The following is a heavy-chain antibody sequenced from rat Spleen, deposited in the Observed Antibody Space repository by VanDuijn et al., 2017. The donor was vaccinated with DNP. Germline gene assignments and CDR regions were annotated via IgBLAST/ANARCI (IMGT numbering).Heavy chain of an antibody. CDR1: GYSITSSYR. J-gene: IGHJ2*01. D-gene: IGHD1-7*01. CDR3: ARWTRYFDY. CDR2: INSAGST. Sequence: EVQLQESGPGLVKPSQSLSLTCSVTGYSITSSYRWNWIRKFPGNKLEWMGYINSAGSTNYNTSLKSRISITRDTSKNQFFLHLNSVTTEDTATYYCARWTRYFDYWGQGVMVTVSS. V-gene: IGHV3-3*01.